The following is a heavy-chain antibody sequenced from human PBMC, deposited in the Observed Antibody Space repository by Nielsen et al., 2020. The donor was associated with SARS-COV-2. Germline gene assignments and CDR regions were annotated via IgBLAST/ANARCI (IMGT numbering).Heavy chain of an antibody. CDR3: ARHGGIAAAGLPNYYYYYYMDV. Sequence: KVSCKGSGYSFTSYWISWVRQMPGKGLEWMGRIDPSDSYTNYSPSFQGHVTISADKSISTAYLQWSSLKASDTAMYYCARHGGIAAAGLPNYYYYYYMDVWGKGTTVTVSS. D-gene: IGHD6-13*01. CDR2: IDPSDSYT. J-gene: IGHJ6*03. CDR1: GYSFTSYW. V-gene: IGHV5-10-1*01.